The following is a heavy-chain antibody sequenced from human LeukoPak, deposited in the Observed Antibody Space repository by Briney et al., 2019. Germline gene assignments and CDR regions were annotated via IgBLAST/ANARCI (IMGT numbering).Heavy chain of an antibody. V-gene: IGHV3-74*01. CDR1: GFTFSNSW. CDR2: INTDGSDT. D-gene: IGHD6-13*01. Sequence: GGSLRLSCAASGFTFSNSWMHWVRQAPGKGLVWVSCINTDGSDTTYADSVEGRFTISRDNAENTLYVEMIGLRADDTAVYYCARGLTPAAGIDFWGQGTLVTVSS. J-gene: IGHJ4*02. CDR3: ARGLTPAAGIDF.